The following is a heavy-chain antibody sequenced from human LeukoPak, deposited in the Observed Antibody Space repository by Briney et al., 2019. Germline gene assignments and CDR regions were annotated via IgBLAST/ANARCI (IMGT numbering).Heavy chain of an antibody. V-gene: IGHV3-23*01. Sequence: GGSLRLSCAASGFTFSKYAMNWVRQLPGKGLEWVSVISGSGATSFYADSVQGRFTISRDNSKNTVYLQMNSLRPEDTAVYYCAKDRIVLTVYAFDSWGQGSLVTVSS. CDR2: ISGSGATS. CDR1: GFTFSKYA. D-gene: IGHD2-8*01. J-gene: IGHJ4*02. CDR3: AKDRIVLTVYAFDS.